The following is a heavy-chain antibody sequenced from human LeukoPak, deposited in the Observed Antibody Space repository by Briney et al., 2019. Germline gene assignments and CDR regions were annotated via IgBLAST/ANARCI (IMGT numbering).Heavy chain of an antibody. CDR1: GFTFSSYA. Sequence: GGSLRLPCAASGFTFSSYAMSWVRQAPGKGLEWVSAISGSGGSTYYADSVKGRFTISRDNSKNTLYLQMNSLRAEDTAVYYCAKDDRAPAAMWNYFDYWGQGTLVTVSS. J-gene: IGHJ4*02. CDR2: ISGSGGST. CDR3: AKDDRAPAAMWNYFDY. D-gene: IGHD2-2*01. V-gene: IGHV3-23*01.